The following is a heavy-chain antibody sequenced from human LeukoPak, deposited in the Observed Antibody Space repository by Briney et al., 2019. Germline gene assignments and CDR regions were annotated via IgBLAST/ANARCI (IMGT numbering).Heavy chain of an antibody. Sequence: ASVKVSCKASGYTFTSYDINWVRQATGQGLEWMGLMNPNSGNTGYAQKFQGRVTMTRNTSISTAYMELSSLRSEDTAVYYCARGGVYNWNDENWFDPWGQGTLVTVSS. V-gene: IGHV1-8*01. CDR1: GYTFTSYD. CDR3: ARGGVYNWNDENWFDP. D-gene: IGHD1-20*01. CDR2: MNPNSGNT. J-gene: IGHJ5*02.